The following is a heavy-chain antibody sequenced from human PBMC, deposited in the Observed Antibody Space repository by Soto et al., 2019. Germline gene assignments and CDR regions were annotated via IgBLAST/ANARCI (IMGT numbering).Heavy chain of an antibody. CDR1: GFTFSSYG. V-gene: IGHV3-23*01. CDR3: AKASAPGGTYFPLWF. Sequence: PGGSLRLSSAASGFTFSSYGMSWVRQAPGKGLEWVSSISGSGGSTYYADSVKGRFTISRDNSKNTLYLQMNSLRAEDTAVYYCAKASAPGGTYFPLWFWGQGTLVTVPS. J-gene: IGHJ4*02. CDR2: ISGSGGST. D-gene: IGHD1-26*01.